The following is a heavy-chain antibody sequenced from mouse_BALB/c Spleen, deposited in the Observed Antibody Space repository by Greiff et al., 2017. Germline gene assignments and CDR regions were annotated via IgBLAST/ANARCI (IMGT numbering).Heavy chain of an antibody. V-gene: IGHV5-6-5*01. CDR3: ARGDYGSWFAY. J-gene: IGHJ3*01. Sequence: EVKLMESGGGLVKPGGSLKLSCAASGFTFSSHAMSWVRQTPEKRPEWVASISSGGSTYYPDSVKGRFTISRDNARNILYLQMSSLRSEDTAMYYCARGDYGSWFAYWGQGTLVTVSA. D-gene: IGHD1-1*01. CDR1: GFTFSSHA. CDR2: ISSGGST.